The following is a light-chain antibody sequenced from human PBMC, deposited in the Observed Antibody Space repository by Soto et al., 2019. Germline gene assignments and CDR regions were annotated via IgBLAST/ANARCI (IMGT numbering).Light chain of an antibody. Sequence: ISGTETRNNVGSYNRVSWYQQPPGTAPKLMIYDVSNRPSGVPDRFSGSKSGNTASLTISGLQAEDEADYYCSSYTSSNTYVFGTGTKVTVL. V-gene: IGLV2-18*02. CDR3: SSYTSSNTYV. CDR1: RNNVGSYNR. J-gene: IGLJ1*01. CDR2: DVS.